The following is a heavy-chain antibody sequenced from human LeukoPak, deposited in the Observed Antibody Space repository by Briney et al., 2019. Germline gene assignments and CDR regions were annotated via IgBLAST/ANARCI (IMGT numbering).Heavy chain of an antibody. CDR1: GYSFTSYW. CDR3: ARLEGGVIVYY. D-gene: IGHD3-16*02. Sequence: GESLKISCKGSGYSFTSYWITWVRQMPGKGLEWMGRIDPSESYTNYSPSFQGHVTISADKSITTAYLQWSSLKASDTAMYYCARLEGGVIVYYWGQGTLVTVSS. J-gene: IGHJ4*02. V-gene: IGHV5-10-1*01. CDR2: IDPSESYT.